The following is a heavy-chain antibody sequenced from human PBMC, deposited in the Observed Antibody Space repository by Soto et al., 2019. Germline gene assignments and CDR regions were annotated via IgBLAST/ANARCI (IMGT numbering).Heavy chain of an antibody. CDR1: GFTFSNYV. Sequence: GGSLRLSCAASGFTFSNYVMTWVRQAPGKGLEWVSAISDSGDSTYYADSVKGRFTISRDNSKDTLYLQMNSLRAEDTAVYYCGKPYYYDSSEAYWGQGTLVTVSS. CDR3: GKPYYYDSSEAY. J-gene: IGHJ4*02. V-gene: IGHV3-23*01. CDR2: ISDSGDST. D-gene: IGHD3-22*01.